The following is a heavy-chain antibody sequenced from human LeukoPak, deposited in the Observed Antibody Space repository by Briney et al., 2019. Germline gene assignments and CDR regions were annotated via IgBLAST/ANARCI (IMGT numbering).Heavy chain of an antibody. Sequence: SETLSLTCKVSGGSISGYYWAWIRQPAGKGLEWIGRIYPSGSTNYNPSLKSRVTMSIDTSTNQFSLNLNSVTAADTAVYYCARDYFRKGNAFDIWGQGTTVTISS. CDR2: IYPSGST. CDR3: ARDYFRKGNAFDI. V-gene: IGHV4-4*07. D-gene: IGHD2/OR15-2a*01. CDR1: GGSISGYY. J-gene: IGHJ3*02.